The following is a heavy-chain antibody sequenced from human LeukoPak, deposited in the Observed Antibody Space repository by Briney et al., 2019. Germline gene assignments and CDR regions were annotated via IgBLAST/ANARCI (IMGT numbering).Heavy chain of an antibody. CDR3: AREYYGSGSYYDGYYFDF. D-gene: IGHD3-10*01. CDR1: GDTFNSYA. Sequence: SVKVSCKVSGDTFNSYAVAWVRQAPGQGLEWMGLIIPAFGTTHYAQRFQGRVTITSDKSTTTAYMELGSLRSEDTAVYYCAREYYGSGSYYDGYYFDFWGQETLVTVSS. CDR2: IIPAFGTT. J-gene: IGHJ4*02. V-gene: IGHV1-69*06.